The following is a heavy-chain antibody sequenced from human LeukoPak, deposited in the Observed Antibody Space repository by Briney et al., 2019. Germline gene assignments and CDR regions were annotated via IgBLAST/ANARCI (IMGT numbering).Heavy chain of an antibody. Sequence: GGSLRLSCVVSGFTFSNAWMRWVRQAPGKGLEWVGRIKRKTDGGTSNYAAPVKGRFTISRDESKNTLYLQINSLRTEDTAVYYCTTRTWADGFDIWGQGTMLTVSS. CDR2: IKRKTDGGTS. J-gene: IGHJ3*02. CDR3: TTRTWADGFDI. V-gene: IGHV3-15*01. CDR1: GFTFSNAW. D-gene: IGHD2-2*01.